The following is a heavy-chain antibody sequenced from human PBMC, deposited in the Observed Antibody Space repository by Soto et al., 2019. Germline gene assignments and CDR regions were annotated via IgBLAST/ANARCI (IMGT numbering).Heavy chain of an antibody. CDR1: GFTVSTNY. Sequence: EVQLVETGGGLIQPGGSLRLSCAVSGFTVSTNYMSWVRQAPGKGPEWVSVIYYDDGSTYYADSVKGRFSISRDSSRNTLYLQMNSLRAEDTAVYYCASGQQVILRYYYGLDVWGQGTTVTVSS. CDR2: IYYDDGST. CDR3: ASGQQVILRYYYGLDV. J-gene: IGHJ6*02. V-gene: IGHV3-53*02. D-gene: IGHD6-13*01.